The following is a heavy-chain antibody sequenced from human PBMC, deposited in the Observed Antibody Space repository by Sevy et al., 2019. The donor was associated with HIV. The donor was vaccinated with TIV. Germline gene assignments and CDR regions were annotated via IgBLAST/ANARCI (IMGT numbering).Heavy chain of an antibody. CDR2: IIAYNGNT. Sequence: ASVKVSCKASGYTFASYGISWVRQAPGQGLEWMGWIIAYNGNTNYAQKLQGRVTMTTDTSTSTAYMELRSLRSDDTAVYYCARALSGSYPGVAYFDYWGQGTLVTVSS. D-gene: IGHD1-26*01. CDR1: GYTFASYG. V-gene: IGHV1-18*01. CDR3: ARALSGSYPGVAYFDY. J-gene: IGHJ4*02.